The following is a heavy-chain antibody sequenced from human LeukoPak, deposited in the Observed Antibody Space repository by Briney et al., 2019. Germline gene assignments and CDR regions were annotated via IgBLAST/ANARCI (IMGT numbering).Heavy chain of an antibody. CDR3: AKDGGSSSSGWFDP. CDR2: ISYDGSNK. J-gene: IGHJ5*02. D-gene: IGHD6-6*01. V-gene: IGHV3-30*18. Sequence: PGGSLRLSCAASGFTFSSYGMHWVRQAPGKGLEWVAVISYDGSNKYYADSVKGRFTISRDNSKNTLYLQMNSLRAEDTAVYYCAKDGGSSSSGWFDPWGQGTLVTASS. CDR1: GFTFSSYG.